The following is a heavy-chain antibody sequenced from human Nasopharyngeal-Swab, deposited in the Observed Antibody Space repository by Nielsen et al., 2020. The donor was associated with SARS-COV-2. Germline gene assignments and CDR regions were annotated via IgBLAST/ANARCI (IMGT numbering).Heavy chain of an antibody. J-gene: IGHJ4*02. Sequence: SETLSLTCTVSGGSVSDYYWSWIRQPPGKGLEWLGYISYSGTTNYNPSLKSRVTISVDTSKNQFSLKLSSVTAADTAVYFCARDRDGTSFDYWGQGTVVTVSS. CDR2: ISYSGTT. CDR3: ARDRDGTSFDY. V-gene: IGHV4-59*02. CDR1: GGSVSDYY.